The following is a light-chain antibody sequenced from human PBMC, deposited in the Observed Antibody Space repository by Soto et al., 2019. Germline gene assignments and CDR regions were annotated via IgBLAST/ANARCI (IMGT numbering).Light chain of an antibody. CDR1: QSVSSN. J-gene: IGKJ1*01. Sequence: IGMTQSPVTLSVSPGERVTLSCRASQSVSSNLAWYQQKPGQAPSLLIYGAFTRATGIPARFSGTGSGTEFTLTISSLQSEDFALYYCQQYNDWPLTFGQGTKVDIK. V-gene: IGKV3-15*01. CDR2: GAF. CDR3: QQYNDWPLT.